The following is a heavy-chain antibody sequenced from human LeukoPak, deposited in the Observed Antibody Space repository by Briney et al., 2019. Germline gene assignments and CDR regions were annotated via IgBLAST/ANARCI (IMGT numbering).Heavy chain of an antibody. CDR2: ISAYNGNT. CDR3: ARDSGGPVVPAAMGY. Sequence: ASVKVSCKASGYTFTSYGISWVRQAPGQGLEWMGWISAYNGNTNYAQKLQGRVTMTTDTSTSTAYMELRSLRSDDTAVYYCARDSGGPVVPAAMGYWGQGTLVTVSS. V-gene: IGHV1-18*01. J-gene: IGHJ4*02. CDR1: GYTFTSYG. D-gene: IGHD2-2*01.